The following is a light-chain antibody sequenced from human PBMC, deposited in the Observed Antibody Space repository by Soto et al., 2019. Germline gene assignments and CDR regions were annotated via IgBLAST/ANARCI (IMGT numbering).Light chain of an antibody. V-gene: IGKV1-39*01. CDR1: QSISSY. J-gene: IGKJ1*01. CDR3: QQSYSTPRT. CDR2: AAS. Sequence: DIQMTQSPSSLSASVGDRVTITCRASQSISSYLNWYQQKPGKAHKXLIYAASSLQSGVPSRFSGSGSGTDLTITISSLQPEDFEAYYGQQSYSTPRTFGQGTKVDIK.